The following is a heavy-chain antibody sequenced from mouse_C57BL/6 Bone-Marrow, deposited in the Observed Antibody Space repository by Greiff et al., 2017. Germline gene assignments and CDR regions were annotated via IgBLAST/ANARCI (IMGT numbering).Heavy chain of an antibody. D-gene: IGHD5-5*01. J-gene: IGHJ2*01. Sequence: VQLQQSGPELVKPGASVKISCKASGYAFSSSWMSWVKQRPGKGLEWIGRIYPGDGDTNYNGKFKGKATLTADKSSSTAYMQLSSLTSEDSAVYFCARFLTTYYYFDYWGQGTTLTVSS. CDR2: IYPGDGDT. V-gene: IGHV1-82*01. CDR1: GYAFSSSW. CDR3: ARFLTTYYYFDY.